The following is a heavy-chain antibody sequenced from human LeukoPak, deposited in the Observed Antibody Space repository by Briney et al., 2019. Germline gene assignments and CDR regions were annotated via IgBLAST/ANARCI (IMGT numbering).Heavy chain of an antibody. CDR3: ARGEGGYNYAF. D-gene: IGHD5-24*01. V-gene: IGHV5-51*01. Sequence: GESLKISCKTSGYSFTSYWIAWVRQIPGKGLEWVGIINPADSDTRYSLSLQGQVTISADRSISTAYLQWSSLKASDTAIYYCARGEGGYNYAFWGQGTLVSVSS. CDR1: GYSFTSYW. CDR2: INPADSDT. J-gene: IGHJ4*02.